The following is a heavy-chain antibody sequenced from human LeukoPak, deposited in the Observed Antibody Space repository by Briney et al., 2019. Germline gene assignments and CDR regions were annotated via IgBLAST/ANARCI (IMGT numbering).Heavy chain of an antibody. CDR3: AKGSQYNILTGFIVGAMDDFDH. CDR2: IRYDGSNK. CDR1: GFTFSSYG. V-gene: IGHV3-30*02. D-gene: IGHD3-9*01. J-gene: IGHJ4*02. Sequence: PGGSLRLSCAASGFTFSSYGMHWVRQAPGKGLEWVAFIRYDGSNKHYADSVKGRVTISRDNSKNTLYLQMNSLRAEDTAVYYCAKGSQYNILTGFIVGAMDDFDHWGQGTLVTVSS.